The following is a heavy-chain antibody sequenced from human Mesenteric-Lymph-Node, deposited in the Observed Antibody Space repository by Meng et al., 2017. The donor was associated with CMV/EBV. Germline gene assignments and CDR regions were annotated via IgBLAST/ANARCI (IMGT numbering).Heavy chain of an antibody. CDR1: GGSISSSSYY. V-gene: IGHV4-61*01. CDR2: IYYSGST. J-gene: IGHJ6*02. CDR3: ARDLTDYDSSGYYYYYYGMDV. Sequence: SETLSLTCTVSGGSISSSSYYWSWIRQPPGKGLEWIGYIYYSGSTNYNPSLKSRVTISVDTSKNQFSLKLSSVTAADTAVYYCARDLTDYDSSGYYYYYYGMDVWGQGTTVTVSS. D-gene: IGHD3-22*01.